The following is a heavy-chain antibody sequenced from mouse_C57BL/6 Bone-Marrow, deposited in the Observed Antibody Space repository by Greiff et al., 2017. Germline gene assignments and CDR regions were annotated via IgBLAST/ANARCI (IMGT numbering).Heavy chain of an antibody. J-gene: IGHJ2*01. CDR3: ASQTAQATFFDY. V-gene: IGHV14-3*01. CDR1: GFNIKNTY. D-gene: IGHD3-2*02. Sequence: EVQVVESVAELVRPGASVKLSCTASGFNIKNTYMHWVKQRPEQGLEWIGRIDPANGNTKYAPKFQGKATITAYTSSNTAYLQLSSLTSEDTAIYYCASQTAQATFFDYWGQGTTLTVSS. CDR2: IDPANGNT.